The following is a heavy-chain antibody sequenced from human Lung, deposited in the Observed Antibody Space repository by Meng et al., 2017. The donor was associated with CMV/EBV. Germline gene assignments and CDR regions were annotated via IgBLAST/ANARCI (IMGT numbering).Heavy chain of an antibody. CDR3: ARDKAYDFWRGHYYYGMDV. V-gene: IGHV3-11*01. J-gene: IGHJ6*02. CDR2: ISSSGSTI. D-gene: IGHD3-3*01. CDR1: GFTFSDYY. Sequence: GESXKISXAASGFTFSDYYMSWIRQAPGKGLEWVSYISSSGSTIYYADSVKGRFTIYRDNAKNSLYLQMNSLRAEDTAVYYCARDKAYDFWRGHYYYGMDVWGQGXTVTVSS.